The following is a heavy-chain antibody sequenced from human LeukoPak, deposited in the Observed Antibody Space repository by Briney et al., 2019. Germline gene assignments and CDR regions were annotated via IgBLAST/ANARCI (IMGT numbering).Heavy chain of an antibody. J-gene: IGHJ5*02. D-gene: IGHD2-2*01. V-gene: IGHV1-69*05. CDR2: IVPIFGKT. CDR3: ARGWGIPAPISWFDP. CDR1: GGSFSSNI. Sequence: ASVKVSCKASGGSFSSNIIGWVRQAPGQGLEWMGGIVPIFGKTKYAPKFQGRVTITTDESSSTAYMELSSLRSDDTAIYYCARGWGIPAPISWFDPWGQGTLVTVSS.